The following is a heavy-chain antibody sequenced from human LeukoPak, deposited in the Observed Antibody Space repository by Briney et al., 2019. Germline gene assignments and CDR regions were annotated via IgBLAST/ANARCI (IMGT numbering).Heavy chain of an antibody. Sequence: GGSLRLSCAASGFTFSNNWMHWVRQAPGKGLVWVSRINSDGRTTTYADPAKGRFTISRDNAKNTLYLQMNSLRAEDTAVYYCAMIKEGWGQGTLVTVSS. CDR2: INSDGRTT. CDR3: AMIKEG. CDR1: GFTFSNNW. J-gene: IGHJ4*02. D-gene: IGHD3-22*01. V-gene: IGHV3-74*01.